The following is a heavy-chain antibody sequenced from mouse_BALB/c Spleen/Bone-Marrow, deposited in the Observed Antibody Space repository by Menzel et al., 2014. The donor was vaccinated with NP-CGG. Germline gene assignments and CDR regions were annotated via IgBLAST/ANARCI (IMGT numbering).Heavy chain of an antibody. J-gene: IGHJ1*01. CDR1: GFTFSSFG. CDR2: ISSGSSTI. Sequence: EVKVVESGGDLVKPGGSLKLSCAASGFTFSSFGTHWVRQAPEKGLEWVAYISSGSSTIYYADTVKGRFTISRDNPKNTLFLQMTSLRSEDTAMYYCARRGSNHWYFDVWGAGTTVTISS. CDR3: ARRGSNHWYFDV. D-gene: IGHD1-1*01. V-gene: IGHV5-17*02.